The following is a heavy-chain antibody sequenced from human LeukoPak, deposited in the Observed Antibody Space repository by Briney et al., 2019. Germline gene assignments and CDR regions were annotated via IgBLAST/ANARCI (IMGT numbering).Heavy chain of an antibody. D-gene: IGHD3-3*01. CDR1: GGSISSSNW. Sequence: SETLSLTCAVSGGSISSSNWWSWVRQPPGKGLEWIGEIYHSGSTNYDPSLKSRVTISVDKSKSQFSLKLSSVTAADTAVYYCARERGRYDFWSGYPRPGGVFDPWGQGTLVTVSS. CDR2: IYHSGST. J-gene: IGHJ5*02. V-gene: IGHV4-4*02. CDR3: ARERGRYDFWSGYPRPGGVFDP.